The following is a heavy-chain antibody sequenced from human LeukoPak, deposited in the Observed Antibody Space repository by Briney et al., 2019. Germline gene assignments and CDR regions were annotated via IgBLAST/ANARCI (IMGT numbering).Heavy chain of an antibody. J-gene: IGHJ6*02. CDR2: IYYSGST. CDR3: ARDHWYYYDSSGFYYYYGMDV. Sequence: PSETLSLTCTVSGGSISSSSYYWGWIRQPPGKGLEWIGSIYYSGSTNYSPSLKSRVTISVDTSKNQFSLKLSSVTAADTAVYYCARDHWYYYDSSGFYYYYGMDVWGQGTTVTVSS. V-gene: IGHV4-39*07. CDR1: GGSISSSSYY. D-gene: IGHD3-22*01.